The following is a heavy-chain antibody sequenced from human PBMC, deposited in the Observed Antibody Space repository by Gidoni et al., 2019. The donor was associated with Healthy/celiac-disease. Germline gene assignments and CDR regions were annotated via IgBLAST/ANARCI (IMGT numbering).Heavy chain of an antibody. CDR3: AKDWVRDIVVVPAAPAFDY. CDR2: ISGSGGST. CDR1: GFTFSSYA. J-gene: IGHJ4*02. Sequence: EVQLLESGGGLVQPGGSLRLSCAASGFTFSSYAMSWVRQAPGKGVEWVSAISGSGGSTYYADSVKGRFTISRDNSKNTLYLQMNSLRAEDTAVYYCAKDWVRDIVVVPAAPAFDYWGQGTLVTVSS. D-gene: IGHD2-2*01. V-gene: IGHV3-23*01.